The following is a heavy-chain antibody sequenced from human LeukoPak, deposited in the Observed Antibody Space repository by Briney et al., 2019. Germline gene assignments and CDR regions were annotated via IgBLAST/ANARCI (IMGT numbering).Heavy chain of an antibody. Sequence: SETLSLTCTVSGGSISSYYWSWIRQPPGKGREWIGYIYYSGSTNYNPSLKSRVTISVDTSKNQFSLKLSSVTAADTAVYYCARALEWLLPDYWGQGTLVTVSS. CDR2: IYYSGST. D-gene: IGHD3-3*01. CDR3: ARALEWLLPDY. V-gene: IGHV4-59*01. J-gene: IGHJ4*02. CDR1: GGSISSYY.